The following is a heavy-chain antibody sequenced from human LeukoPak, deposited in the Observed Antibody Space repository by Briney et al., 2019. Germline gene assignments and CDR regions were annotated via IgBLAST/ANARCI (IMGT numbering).Heavy chain of an antibody. D-gene: IGHD7-27*01. Sequence: PSETLSLTCAVSGVSISSGGYYWRWVRQHPGKGLEWIVHIAESGSTYYSPSLKSRVTISVDTSKNQFSLKLSSVTAADTAVYYCARGSNWGSSYYYYYMDVWGKGTTVTVSS. J-gene: IGHJ6*03. V-gene: IGHV4-31*11. CDR3: ARGSNWGSSYYYYYMDV. CDR2: IAESGST. CDR1: GVSISSGGYY.